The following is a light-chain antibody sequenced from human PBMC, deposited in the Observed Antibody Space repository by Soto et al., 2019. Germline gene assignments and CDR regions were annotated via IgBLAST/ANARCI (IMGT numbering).Light chain of an antibody. Sequence: EIFVTQSPASLSLSRWEIATLSWRASQSVSSYLAWYQQKPGQAPRLLIYDASNRATGIPARFSGSGSGTDFTLTISSLEPEDFAVYYCQQRSNWPRTFGQGTKVDIK. V-gene: IGKV3-11*01. CDR2: DAS. J-gene: IGKJ1*01. CDR1: QSVSSY. CDR3: QQRSNWPRT.